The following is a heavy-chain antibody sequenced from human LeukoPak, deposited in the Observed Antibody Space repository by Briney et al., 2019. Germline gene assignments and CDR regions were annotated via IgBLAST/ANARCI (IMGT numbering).Heavy chain of an antibody. CDR1: GFTFSSYW. J-gene: IGHJ4*02. D-gene: IGHD6-13*01. V-gene: IGHV3-7*01. CDR3: ARDIEAAGLFLDY. CDR2: IKQDGSEK. Sequence: GGSLRLSCAVSGFTFSSYWMSWVRQAPGKGLEWVANIKQDGSEKYYVDSVKGRFTISRDNARNSLYLQMNSLRAEDTAVYYCARDIEAAGLFLDYWGQGTLVTVSS.